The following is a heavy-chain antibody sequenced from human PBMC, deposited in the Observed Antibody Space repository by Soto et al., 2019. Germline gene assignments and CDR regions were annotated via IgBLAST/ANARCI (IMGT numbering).Heavy chain of an antibody. CDR2: ISYDGSNK. V-gene: IGHV3-30*18. J-gene: IGHJ4*02. CDR3: AKAHLGLRFLEWLSFLDY. Sequence: GGSLRLSCAASGFTFSGYGMHWVRQAPGKGLEWVAVISYDGSNKYYADSVKGRFTISRDNSKNTLYLQMNSLRAEDTAVYYCAKAHLGLRFLEWLSFLDYWGQGTLVTVSS. CDR1: GFTFSGYG. D-gene: IGHD3-3*01.